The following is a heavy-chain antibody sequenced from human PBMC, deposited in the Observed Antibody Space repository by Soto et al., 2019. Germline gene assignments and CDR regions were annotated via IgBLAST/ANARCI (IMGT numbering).Heavy chain of an antibody. D-gene: IGHD1-1*01. CDR3: ARGKDGRRAGTYYFDMDV. CDR2: IRQDGTEK. V-gene: IGHV3-7*01. CDR1: GFSFRDYW. Sequence: PGGSLRLSCAASGFSFRDYWMTWVRQAPGKGLDWVANIRQDGTEKYYLDSLKGRFTISRDNAKNSVHLLMNSLRAEDTAVYYCARGKDGRRAGTYYFDMDVWGKGTTVTVSS. J-gene: IGHJ6*03.